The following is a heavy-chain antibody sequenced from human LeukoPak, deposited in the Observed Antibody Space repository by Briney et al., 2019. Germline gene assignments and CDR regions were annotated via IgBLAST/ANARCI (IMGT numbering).Heavy chain of an antibody. CDR1: GYTFTGYY. CDR2: INPNSGGT. CDR3: ARDHYGDYVIAY. J-gene: IGHJ4*02. Sequence: ASVKVSCKASGYTFTGYYMHWVRQAPGQGLEWMGWINPNSGGTSYAQKFQGRVTMTRDTSTSTVYMELSSLRSEDTAVYYCARDHYGDYVIAYWGQGTLVTVSS. V-gene: IGHV1-2*02. D-gene: IGHD4-17*01.